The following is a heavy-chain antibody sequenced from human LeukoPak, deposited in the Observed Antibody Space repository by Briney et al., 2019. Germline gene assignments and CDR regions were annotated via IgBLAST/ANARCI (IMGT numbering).Heavy chain of an antibody. CDR3: ASTYGSGSYLPYYFDY. J-gene: IGHJ4*02. D-gene: IGHD3-10*01. Sequence: ASVKVSCKASGYTFTGYYIHWVRQAPGQGLEWMGWINPNSGGTKYAQKFQGRVTMTRDTSISTANMELSRLRSDDTAVYYCASTYGSGSYLPYYFDYWGQGTLVTVSS. V-gene: IGHV1-2*02. CDR1: GYTFTGYY. CDR2: INPNSGGT.